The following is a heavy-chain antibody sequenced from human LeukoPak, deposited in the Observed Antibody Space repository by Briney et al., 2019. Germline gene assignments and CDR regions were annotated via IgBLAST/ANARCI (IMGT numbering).Heavy chain of an antibody. CDR1: GYTLTELS. V-gene: IGHV1-24*01. Sequence: GASVKVSCKGSGYTLTELSMHWVRQAPGKGLEWMGGFDPEDGETIYAQKFQGRVTMTEDTSTDTAYMELSSLRSEDTAVYYCATEVEYSGSYLYWGQGTLVIVSS. J-gene: IGHJ4*02. CDR3: ATEVEYSGSYLY. D-gene: IGHD1-26*01. CDR2: FDPEDGET.